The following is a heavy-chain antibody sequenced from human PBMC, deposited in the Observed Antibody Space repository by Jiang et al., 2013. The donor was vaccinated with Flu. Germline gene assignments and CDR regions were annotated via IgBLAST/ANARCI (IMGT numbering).Heavy chain of an antibody. D-gene: IGHD3-10*01. CDR3: ARDQFRGDFGSETYHFAMDV. J-gene: IGHJ6*02. CDR1: GGTFSSSA. CDR2: IIPIFGPT. V-gene: IGHV1-69*01. Sequence: SGAEVKKPGSSVKVSCRASGGTFSSSAISWVRQAPGQGLEWMGGIIPIFGPTNYPQKFQGRVTITAVESTSTAFMELISLTSDDTAVYYCARDQFRGDFGSETYHFAMDVWGQGTTVTVSS.